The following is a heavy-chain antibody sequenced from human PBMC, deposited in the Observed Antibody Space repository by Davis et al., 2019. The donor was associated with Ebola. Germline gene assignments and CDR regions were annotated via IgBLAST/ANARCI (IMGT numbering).Heavy chain of an antibody. CDR1: GFVFSSYV. Sequence: GESLKISCAASGFVFSSYVMSWVRRAPGKGLEWVSTLGLSADTYYADSVKGRFTISRDNSKNTLHLQMNSLRVEDTAIYYCARGYSCDSWGQGTLVTVSS. CDR2: LGLSADT. V-gene: IGHV3-23*01. CDR3: ARGYSCDS. D-gene: IGHD6-19*01. J-gene: IGHJ5*02.